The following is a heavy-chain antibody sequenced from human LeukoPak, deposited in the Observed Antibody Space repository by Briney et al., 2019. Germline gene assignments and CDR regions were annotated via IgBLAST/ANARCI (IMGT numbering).Heavy chain of an antibody. J-gene: IGHJ4*02. CDR3: ARDPLNDYGDYGGDY. V-gene: IGHV4-59*01. CDR2: VYYTGSA. CDR1: GGSISTYW. Sequence: PSETLSLTCTVSGGSISTYWSTWIRQPPGKGLEWIGFVYYTGSANYNPSLRSRVTISVDTSKNQFSLKLTSVTAADTAVYYCARDPLNDYGDYGGDYWGQGALVTVSS. D-gene: IGHD4-17*01.